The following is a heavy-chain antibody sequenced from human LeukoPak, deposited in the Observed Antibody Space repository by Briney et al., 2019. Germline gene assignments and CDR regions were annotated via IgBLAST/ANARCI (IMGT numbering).Heavy chain of an antibody. CDR3: ARRRPGFFALDI. J-gene: IGHJ3*02. CDR1: GFTFSNYW. V-gene: IGHV3-74*01. Sequence: GGSLRLSCAASGFTFSNYWMYWVRQGPGKGLVWVSRINSDGSSIAYADSVKGGVVISRDNDRNTLYLQINSLRVEDTAVYYCARRRPGFFALDIRGQGTLVTVSS. CDR2: INSDGSSI.